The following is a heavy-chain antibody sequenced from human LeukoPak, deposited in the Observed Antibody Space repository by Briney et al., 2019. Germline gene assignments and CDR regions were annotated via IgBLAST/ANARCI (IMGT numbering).Heavy chain of an antibody. Sequence: SETLSLTCAVYGGSFRGYYWSWIRQPPGKGLEWIGEINHSGSTNYNPSLKNRVTISVDTSKNQFSLKLSSVTAADTAVYYCARAAAPPHSFDYWGQGTLVTVSS. D-gene: IGHD6-13*01. CDR1: GGSFRGYY. V-gene: IGHV4-34*01. J-gene: IGHJ4*02. CDR3: ARAAAPPHSFDY. CDR2: INHSGST.